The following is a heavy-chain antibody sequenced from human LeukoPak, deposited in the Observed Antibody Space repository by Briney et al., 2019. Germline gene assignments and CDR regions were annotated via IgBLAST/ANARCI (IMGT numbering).Heavy chain of an antibody. CDR1: GFTFSDSA. D-gene: IGHD4-23*01. CDR2: IRNKPNNYAT. V-gene: IGHV3-73*01. CDR3: TRRPFGGNSSPYWYFDL. J-gene: IGHJ2*01. Sequence: GGSLKLSCAASGFTFSDSAMHWVRQASGKGLEWVGRIRNKPNNYATAYAASVKGRFTISRDDSKNTAFLQMNSLETEDTAVYYCTRRPFGGNSSPYWYFDLWGRGTLVTVSS.